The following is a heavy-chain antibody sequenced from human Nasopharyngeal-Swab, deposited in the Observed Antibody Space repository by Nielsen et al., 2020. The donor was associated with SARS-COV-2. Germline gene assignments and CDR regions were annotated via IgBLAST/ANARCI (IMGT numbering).Heavy chain of an antibody. CDR3: ARGHGDYVRPHYYYYYMDV. V-gene: IGHV1-69*13. Sequence: SVKVSCKASGGTFGSYAIGWVRQAPGQGLEWMGGIIPIFGTANYAQKFQGRVTITADESTSTAYMELSSLRSEDTAVYYCARGHGDYVRPHYYYYYMDVWGKGTTVTVSS. CDR2: IIPIFGTA. CDR1: GGTFGSYA. D-gene: IGHD4-17*01. J-gene: IGHJ6*03.